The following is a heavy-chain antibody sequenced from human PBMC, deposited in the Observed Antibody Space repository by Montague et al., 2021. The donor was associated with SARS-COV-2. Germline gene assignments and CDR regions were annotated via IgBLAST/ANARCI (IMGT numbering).Heavy chain of an antibody. D-gene: IGHD1-1*01. CDR2: IKGDGSEK. CDR1: GFTLNTYW. V-gene: IGHV3-7*01. Sequence: SLRLSCAASGFTLNTYWMSWVRQAPGKGLEWVANIKGDGSEKVYVDSVEGRFTISRDNAKNSLHLQMNSLRVEDTAVYYCAREGSTETTSDAFDVWGQGTMVTVSS. J-gene: IGHJ3*01. CDR3: AREGSTETTSDAFDV.